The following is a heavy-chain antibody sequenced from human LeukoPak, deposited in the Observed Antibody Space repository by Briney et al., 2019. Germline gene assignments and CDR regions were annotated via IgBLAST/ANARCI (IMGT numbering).Heavy chain of an antibody. CDR3: ARGGEY. CDR1: GFTFSSYW. D-gene: IGHD3-10*01. CDR2: IKQDGSEK. Sequence: GGSLRLSCEASGFTFSSYWMNWVRQAPGKGLEWVANIKQDGSEKYYVDSVKGRFTISRDNARNSLYLQMDGLRVDDTAVYYCARGGEYWGQGTLATVSS. V-gene: IGHV3-7*01. J-gene: IGHJ4*02.